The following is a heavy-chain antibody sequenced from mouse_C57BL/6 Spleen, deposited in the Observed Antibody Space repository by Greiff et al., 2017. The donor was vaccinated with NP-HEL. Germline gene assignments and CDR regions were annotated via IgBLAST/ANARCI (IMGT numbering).Heavy chain of an antibody. CDR1: GYTFTDYY. CDR3: AHYGYDVAY. J-gene: IGHJ3*01. Sequence: QVHVKQSGAELVRPGASVKLSCKASGYTFTDYYINWVKQRPGQGLEWIARIYPGSGNTYYNEKFKGKATLTAEKSSSTAYMQLSSLTSEDSAVYFCAHYGYDVAYWGQGTLVTVSA. D-gene: IGHD2-2*01. CDR2: IYPGSGNT. V-gene: IGHV1-76*01.